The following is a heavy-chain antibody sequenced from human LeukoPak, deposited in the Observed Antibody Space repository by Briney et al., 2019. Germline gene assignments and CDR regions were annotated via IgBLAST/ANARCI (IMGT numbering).Heavy chain of an antibody. CDR1: GGSFSGYY. Sequence: SETLSLTCAVYGGSFSGYYWSWIRQPPGKGLEWIGEINHSGSTNYNPSLKSRVTISVDTSKNQFSLKLSSVTAADTAVYYCARVWYYYDSSDLNWFDPWGQGTLVTVSS. CDR2: INHSGST. D-gene: IGHD3-22*01. CDR3: ARVWYYYDSSDLNWFDP. J-gene: IGHJ5*02. V-gene: IGHV4-34*01.